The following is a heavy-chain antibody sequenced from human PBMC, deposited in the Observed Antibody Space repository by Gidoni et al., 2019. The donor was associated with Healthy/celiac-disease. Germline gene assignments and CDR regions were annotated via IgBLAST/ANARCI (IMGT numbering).Heavy chain of an antibody. J-gene: IGHJ5*02. CDR2: ISGSGGIT. V-gene: IGHV3-23*01. CDR3: ASPQEDYDFWSGPIGWFDP. Sequence: EVQLLEAGGGLVQPGGSLRRSCAASGFTFSSHAVSWVRQAPGKGLEWVSAISGSGGITYYADSVKGRFTISRDNSKNTLYLQMNSLRAEDTAVYYCASPQEDYDFWSGPIGWFDPWGQGTLVTVSS. CDR1: GFTFSSHA. D-gene: IGHD3-3*01.